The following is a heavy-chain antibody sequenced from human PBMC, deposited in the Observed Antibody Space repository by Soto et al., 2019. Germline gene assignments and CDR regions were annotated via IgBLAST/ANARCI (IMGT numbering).Heavy chain of an antibody. CDR2: IYYSGST. CDR3: ARDTMYYDFWSGYYTNYYYGMDV. V-gene: IGHV4-31*03. J-gene: IGHJ6*02. D-gene: IGHD3-3*01. Sequence: QVQLQESGPGLVKPSQTLSLTCTVSGGSISSGGYYWSWIRQHPGKGLEWIGYIYYSGSTYYNPSLKSRNTISVDTSKIQFSLKLSSVTAADTAVYYCARDTMYYDFWSGYYTNYYYGMDVWGQGTTVTVSS. CDR1: GGSISSGGYY.